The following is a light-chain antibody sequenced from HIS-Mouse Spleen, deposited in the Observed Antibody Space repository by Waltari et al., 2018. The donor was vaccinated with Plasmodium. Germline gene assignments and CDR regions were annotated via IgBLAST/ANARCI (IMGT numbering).Light chain of an antibody. J-gene: IGKJ5*01. CDR1: QSVSSSY. CDR3: QQYGSSPIT. V-gene: IGKV3-20*01. CDR2: GAS. Sequence: EIVLTQSPGTLSLSPGERATLSCRASQSVSSSYLVWYQQKPGQAPRLLIYGASSRATGIPDRFSGSGSGTDFTLTISRLEPEDFAVYYCQQYGSSPITFGQGTRLRLN.